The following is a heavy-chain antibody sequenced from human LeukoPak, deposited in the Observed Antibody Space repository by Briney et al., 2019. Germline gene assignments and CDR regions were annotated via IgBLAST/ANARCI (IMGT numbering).Heavy chain of an antibody. V-gene: IGHV4-59*08. Sequence: SETLSLTCTVSGGSISSYYWSWIRQPPGKGLEWIGYIHYSGSTNYNPSLKSRVTISVDTSKNQFFLKLSSVTAADTAVYYCARHECDGGSCPIDYWGQGTLVTVSS. CDR2: IHYSGST. CDR3: ARHECDGGSCPIDY. D-gene: IGHD2-15*01. J-gene: IGHJ4*02. CDR1: GGSISSYY.